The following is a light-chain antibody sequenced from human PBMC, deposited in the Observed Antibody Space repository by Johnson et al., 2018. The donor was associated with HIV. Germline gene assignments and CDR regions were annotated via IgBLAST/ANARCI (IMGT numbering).Light chain of an antibody. CDR2: ENT. J-gene: IGLJ1*01. CDR3: GTWDRSLSAGGV. Sequence: QSVLTQPPSVSAAPGQKVSISCSGSSSNIGDNYVSWYQQLPGTAPKLLIYENTKRPSGIPDRFSGSKSGTSVTLGITGLQNGDEGDYYCGTWDRSLSAGGVFGTGTKVTVL. CDR1: SSNIGDNY. V-gene: IGLV1-51*02.